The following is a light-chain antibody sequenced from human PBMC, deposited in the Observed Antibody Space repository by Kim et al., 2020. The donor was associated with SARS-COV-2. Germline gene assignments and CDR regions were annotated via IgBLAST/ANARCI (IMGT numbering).Light chain of an antibody. V-gene: IGLV2-14*01. Sequence: QSALTQPASVSGSPGQSITISCTGTSSDVGGYKYVSWYQQHPGKAPKLVIYEVSNRPSGVSNRFSGSKSGNTASLTISALQAEDEADYYCSSYIRGSTNYVFGTGTKVTVL. CDR2: EVS. CDR3: SSYIRGSTNYV. CDR1: SSDVGGYKY. J-gene: IGLJ1*01.